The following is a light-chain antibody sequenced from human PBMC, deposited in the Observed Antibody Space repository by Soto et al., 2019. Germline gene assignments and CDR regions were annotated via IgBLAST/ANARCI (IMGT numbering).Light chain of an antibody. CDR1: KGVASGS. CDR2: HAS. Sequence: EIVLTQSPGTLSLSPGERATLSCRASKGVASGSLAWYQQKPGQAPRLLIYHASSRATGIPDRFSGSGSGTDFTLTITRLEPEDFAVYFCQQYGSSPQTFGQGTKVEIK. V-gene: IGKV3-20*01. CDR3: QQYGSSPQT. J-gene: IGKJ1*01.